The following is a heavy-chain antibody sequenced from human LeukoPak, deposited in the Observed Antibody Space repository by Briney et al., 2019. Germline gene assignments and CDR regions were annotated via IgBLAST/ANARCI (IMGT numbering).Heavy chain of an antibody. Sequence: SETLSLTCAVYGGSFSGYYWSWIRQPPGKGLEWIGEINHSGSTNYNPSLKSRVTISVDTSKNQFSLKLSSVTAADTAVYYCARHLRQWLVRYFDYWGQGTLVTVSS. J-gene: IGHJ4*02. V-gene: IGHV4-34*01. CDR2: INHSGST. CDR3: ARHLRQWLVRYFDY. D-gene: IGHD6-19*01. CDR1: GGSFSGYY.